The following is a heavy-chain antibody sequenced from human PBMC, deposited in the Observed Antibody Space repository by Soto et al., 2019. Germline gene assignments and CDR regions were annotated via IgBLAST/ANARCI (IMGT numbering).Heavy chain of an antibody. CDR1: GYTFTSYA. CDR2: INAGNGNT. D-gene: IGHD4-17*01. Sequence: QVQLVQSGAEVKKPGASVKVSCKASGYTFTSYAMHWVRQAPGQRLEWMGWINAGNGNTKYSQKFQGRVTITRDPSASTDYMELSSLRSEDTAVYYCAMLTLRRGHIDFWGQGTLVTVSS. J-gene: IGHJ4*02. CDR3: AMLTLRRGHIDF. V-gene: IGHV1-3*01.